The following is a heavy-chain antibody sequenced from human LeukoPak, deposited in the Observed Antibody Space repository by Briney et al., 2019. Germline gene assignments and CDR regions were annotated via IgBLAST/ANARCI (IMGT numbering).Heavy chain of an antibody. V-gene: IGHV4-61*01. CDR3: ARDTLNYYYYYGMDV. Sequence: SGTLSLTCTVSGGSVSSGSYYWSWIRQPPGKGLEWIGYIYYSGSTNYNPSLKSRVTISVDTSKNQFSLKLSSVTAADTAVYYCARDTLNYYYYYGMDVWGQGTTVTVSS. CDR2: IYYSGST. J-gene: IGHJ6*02. CDR1: GGSVSSGSYY.